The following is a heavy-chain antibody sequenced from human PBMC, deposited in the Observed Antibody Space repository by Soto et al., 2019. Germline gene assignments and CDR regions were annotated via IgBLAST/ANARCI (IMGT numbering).Heavy chain of an antibody. J-gene: IGHJ6*02. Sequence: PPEALAPTCAGFGGSFRGYFRSWIRPPPGEGVGCIGGITHSASTNYNPSLKSRVTISVDTPKNQFSLKLSSVTAADTAVYYCARNGSYYDFWSGYYFGGGMDFWGQGTTVTVSS. CDR3: ARNGSYYDFWSGYYFGGGMDF. D-gene: IGHD3-3*01. CDR2: ITHSAST. CDR1: GGSFRGYF. V-gene: IGHV4-34*01.